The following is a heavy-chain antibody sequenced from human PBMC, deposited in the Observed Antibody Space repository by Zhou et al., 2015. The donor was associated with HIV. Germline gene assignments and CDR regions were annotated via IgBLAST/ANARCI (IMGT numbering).Heavy chain of an antibody. CDR3: ARVLSGYDYLGGMDV. Sequence: QVQLVQSGAEVKKPGSSVKVSCKAFGGTFSSYAISWVRQAPGQGLQWMGGIITMFDTADYAQEFQGRVTITADESMSTAYMELSRLRSVDTAVYYCARVLSGYDYLGGMDVWGQGTTVTVPS. V-gene: IGHV1-69*01. D-gene: IGHD5-12*01. CDR1: GGTFSSYA. CDR2: IITMFDTA. J-gene: IGHJ6*02.